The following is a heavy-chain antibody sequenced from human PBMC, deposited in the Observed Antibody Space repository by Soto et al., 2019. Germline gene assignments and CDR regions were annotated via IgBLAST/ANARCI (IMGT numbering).Heavy chain of an antibody. CDR2: MYHIGTT. D-gene: IGHD3-22*01. CDR3: AKGINYYDSSGDSWFDP. V-gene: IGHV4-30-2*01. J-gene: IGHJ5*02. CDR1: GGSINSGRYS. Sequence: QMQLQESGSGPVKPSQTLSLTCTVSGGSINSGRYSWTWIRQPPGAGLEWIGHMYHIGTTYYNPSLKSRVTMSVDTSKNQFSLKLSSVTAADTAIYYCAKGINYYDSSGDSWFDPWGQGTLVTVSS.